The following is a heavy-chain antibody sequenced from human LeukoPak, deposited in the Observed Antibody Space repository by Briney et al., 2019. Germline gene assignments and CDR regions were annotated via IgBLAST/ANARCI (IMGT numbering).Heavy chain of an antibody. D-gene: IGHD3-10*01. J-gene: IGHJ3*02. CDR3: AREVTYGSGSSPPLRAFDI. CDR2: ISAYNGNT. V-gene: IGHV1-18*01. CDR1: GYTFTSYG. Sequence: ASVKVSCKASGYTFTSYGISWVRQAPGQGLEWMGWISAYNGNTNYAQKFQGRVTMTRDMSTSTVYMELSSLRSEDTAVYYCAREVTYGSGSSPPLRAFDIWGQGTMVTVSS.